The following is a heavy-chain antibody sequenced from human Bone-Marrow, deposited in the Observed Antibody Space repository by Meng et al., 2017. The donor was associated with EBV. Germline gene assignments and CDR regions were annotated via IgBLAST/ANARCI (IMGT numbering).Heavy chain of an antibody. CDR3: ARDSDILTGPGGY. D-gene: IGHD3-9*01. V-gene: IGHV1-69*01. Sequence: QVELGESGAEVKKPGAAVKGSCKASGGTFRSYAISWVRQAPGQGLEWMGGIIPIFGTANYAQKFQGRVTITADESTGTAYMELSSLRSEDTAVYYCARDSDILTGPGGYWGQGTLVTVSS. CDR2: IIPIFGTA. J-gene: IGHJ4*02. CDR1: GGTFRSYA.